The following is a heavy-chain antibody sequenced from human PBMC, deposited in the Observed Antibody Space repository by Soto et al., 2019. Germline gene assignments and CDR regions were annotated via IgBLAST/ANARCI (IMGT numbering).Heavy chain of an antibody. V-gene: IGHV1-3*01. J-gene: IGHJ6*03. Sequence: ASVKVSCKASGYTFTSYAMHWVRQAPGQRLEWMGWINAGNGNTKYSQKFQGRVTITRDTSASTAYMELSSLRSEDTAVYYCGEDFFTMVRGVITRENYYYNMDVGGKGTRVTVSS. CDR2: INAGNGNT. CDR3: GEDFFTMVRGVITRENYYYNMDV. CDR1: GYTFTSYA. D-gene: IGHD3-10*01.